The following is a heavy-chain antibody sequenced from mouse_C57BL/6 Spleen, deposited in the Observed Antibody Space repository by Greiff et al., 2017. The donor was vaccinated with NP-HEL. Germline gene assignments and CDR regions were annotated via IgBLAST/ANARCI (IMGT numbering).Heavy chain of an antibody. CDR3: ARDARRDYAMDY. CDR1: GFTFSDFY. V-gene: IGHV7-1*01. Sequence: EVNLVESGGGLVQSGRSLRLSCATSGFTFSDFYMEWVRQAPGKGLEWIAASRNKANDYTTEYSASVKGRFIVSRDTSQSILYLQMNALRAEDTAIYYCARDARRDYAMDYWGQGTSVTVSS. CDR2: SRNKANDYTT. J-gene: IGHJ4*01.